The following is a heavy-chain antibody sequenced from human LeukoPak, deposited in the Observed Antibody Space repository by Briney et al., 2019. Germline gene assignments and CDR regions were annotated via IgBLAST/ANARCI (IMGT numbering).Heavy chain of an antibody. D-gene: IGHD6-6*01. CDR1: GYTFPNYY. CDR3: ARGSIAARGYFDY. J-gene: IGHJ4*02. V-gene: IGHV1-46*01. CDR2: VNPITGVT. Sequence: ASVKVSCKAYGYTFPNYYMHWVRQAPGQGLEWMGIVNPITGVTSYAQKFQGRVTITRDTSASTAYMELSSLRSEDTAVYYCARGSIAARGYFDYWGQGTLVTVSS.